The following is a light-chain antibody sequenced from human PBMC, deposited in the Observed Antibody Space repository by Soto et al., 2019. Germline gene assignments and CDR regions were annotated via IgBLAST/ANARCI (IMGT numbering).Light chain of an antibody. CDR3: PQTYTNPQT. CDR1: QTSATY. J-gene: IGKJ1*01. Sequence: DIQMTHSPSSLSASVGDRVTITCRASQTSATYINWYQQKSGSAPRLLIYEASGLQSGVPSRFSGSGSGTHFVLTISNFQPEDSATYFCPQTYTNPQTFGQGTKVDI. V-gene: IGKV1-39*01. CDR2: EAS.